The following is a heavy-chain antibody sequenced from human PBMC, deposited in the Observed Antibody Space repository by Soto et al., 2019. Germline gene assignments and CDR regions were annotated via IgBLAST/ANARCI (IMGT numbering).Heavy chain of an antibody. V-gene: IGHV4-31*03. CDR2: IYYSGST. CDR1: GGSISSGGYY. D-gene: IGHD3-10*01. J-gene: IGHJ6*02. Sequence: QVQLQESGPGLVKPSQTLSLTCTVSGGSISSGGYYWSWIRQHPGKGLEWIGYIYYSGSTYYNPSLKSRVTISVDTSKNQFSLKLSSVTAADTAVYYCARDKDRRSYGSGTVWYGMDVWGQGTTVTVSS. CDR3: ARDKDRRSYGSGTVWYGMDV.